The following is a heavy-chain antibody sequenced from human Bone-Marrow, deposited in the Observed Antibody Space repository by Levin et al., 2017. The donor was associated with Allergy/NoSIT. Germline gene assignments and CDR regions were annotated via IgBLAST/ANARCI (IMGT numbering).Heavy chain of an antibody. CDR1: GASIRSGAYY. D-gene: IGHD3-10*01. V-gene: IGHV4-31*03. CDR3: ARVLAGFDGSAMAYDY. Sequence: SETLSLTCTVSGASIRSGAYYWSWVRQPPGQGLEWIGYIYYNGSTYFNPSLKSRVSISVDTSKNQFSLKLSSGTAADTADYYCARVLAGFDGSAMAYDYWGRGSLVTVSS. CDR2: IYYNGST. J-gene: IGHJ4*02.